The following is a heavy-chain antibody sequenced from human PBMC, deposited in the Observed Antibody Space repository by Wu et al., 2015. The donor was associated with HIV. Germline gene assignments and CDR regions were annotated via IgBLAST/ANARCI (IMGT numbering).Heavy chain of an antibody. CDR3: ARDFYGDYVMEAFDI. V-gene: IGHV1-2*02. CDR1: GYTFTGYY. Sequence: QVQLVQSGAEVKKPGASVKVSCKASGYTFTGYYMHWVRQAPGQGLEWMGWINPNSGGTNYAQKFQGRVTMTRDTSISTAYMELSRLRSDDTAVYYCARDFYGDYVMEAFDIWGQGTMVTVSS. J-gene: IGHJ3*02. CDR2: INPNSGGT. D-gene: IGHD4-17*01.